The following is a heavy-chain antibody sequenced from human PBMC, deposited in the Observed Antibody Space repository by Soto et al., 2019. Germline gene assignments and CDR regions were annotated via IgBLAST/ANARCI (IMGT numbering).Heavy chain of an antibody. CDR1: GFTFSSYA. CDR3: AKDPGNVVVVVAATLDPDY. Sequence: GGSLRLSCAASGFTFSSYAMSWVRQAPGKGLEWVAVISYDGSNKYYADSVKGRFTISRDNSKNTLYLQMNSLRAEDTAVYYCAKDPGNVVVVVAATLDPDYWGQGTLVTVSS. CDR2: ISYDGSNK. V-gene: IGHV3-30*18. D-gene: IGHD2-15*01. J-gene: IGHJ4*02.